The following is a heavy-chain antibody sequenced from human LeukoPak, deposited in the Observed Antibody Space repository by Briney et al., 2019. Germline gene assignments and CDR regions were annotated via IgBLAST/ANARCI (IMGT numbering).Heavy chain of an antibody. CDR3: ARVSGDV. CDR2: TSYDGSSE. CDR1: GFTFSIYT. J-gene: IGHJ6*02. Sequence: GGSLRLSCAASGFTFSIYTMHWVRQVPGKGLEWVAFTSYDGSSEYYADSVKGRFTISRDDSKNTLYLQMNSLRADDTAVYFCARVSGDVWGQGTAVTVSS. V-gene: IGHV3-30-3*01.